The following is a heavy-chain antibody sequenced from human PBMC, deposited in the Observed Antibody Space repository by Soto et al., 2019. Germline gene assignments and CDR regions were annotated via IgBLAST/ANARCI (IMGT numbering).Heavy chain of an antibody. J-gene: IGHJ6*02. CDR1: GYSFTSYW. CDR2: IYPGDSDT. CDR3: ARLPTTYYDFWSGYYNDYYYGMDV. D-gene: IGHD3-3*01. Sequence: HGESLKISCKGSGYSFTSYWIGWVRQMPGKGLEWMGIIYPGDSDTRYSPSFQGQVTISADKSISTAYLQWSSLKASDTAMYYCARLPTTYYDFWSGYYNDYYYGMDVWGQGTTVTVSS. V-gene: IGHV5-51*01.